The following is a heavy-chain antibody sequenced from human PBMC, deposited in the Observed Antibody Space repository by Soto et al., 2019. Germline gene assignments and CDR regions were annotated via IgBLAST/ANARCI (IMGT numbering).Heavy chain of an antibody. V-gene: IGHV3-30-3*01. CDR1: GFTFSRHT. CDR2: ISDDGSNT. J-gene: IGHJ4*02. CDR3: AREVYYVFWSVFNTHPYYFDH. D-gene: IGHD3-3*01. Sequence: QVQLVESGGGVVQPGRSLRLSCAASGFTFSRHTMHWVRQAPGKGLEWVAAISDDGSNTYYADSVKGRFNISRDNSKNTLYLQKSCLSSEVTAVQPCAREVYYVFWSVFNTHPYYFDHWGPGTLVTVSS.